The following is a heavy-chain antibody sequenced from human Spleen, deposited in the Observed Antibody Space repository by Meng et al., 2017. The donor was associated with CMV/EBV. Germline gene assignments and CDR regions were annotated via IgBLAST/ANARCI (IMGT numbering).Heavy chain of an antibody. V-gene: IGHV3-48*03. CDR3: AKQTDILTGYNLSGGENNFDY. D-gene: IGHD3-9*01. CDR1: GFTFSSYE. Sequence: GESLKISCAASGFTFSSYEMNWVRQAPGKGLEWVSYISSSGSTIYYADSVKGRFTISRDNAKNSLYLQMNSLRAEDTAVYYCAKQTDILTGYNLSGGENNFDYWGQGTLVTVSS. CDR2: ISSSGSTI. J-gene: IGHJ4*02.